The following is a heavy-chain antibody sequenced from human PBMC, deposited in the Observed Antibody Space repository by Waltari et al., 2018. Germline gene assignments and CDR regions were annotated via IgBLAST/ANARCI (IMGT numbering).Heavy chain of an antibody. CDR3: ARALAYCSSTSCSDRGPYYYYYYMDV. V-gene: IGHV3-64*01. CDR2: ISSNGGSK. CDR1: GFTFSSYA. J-gene: IGHJ6*03. Sequence: EVQLVESGGGLVQPGGSLRLSCAASGFTFSSYAMHWVRQAPGKGLEYVSAISSNGGSKYYANSVKGRFTISRDNSKNTLYLQMGSLRAEDMAVYYCARALAYCSSTSCSDRGPYYYYYYMDVWGKGTTVTVSS. D-gene: IGHD2-2*01.